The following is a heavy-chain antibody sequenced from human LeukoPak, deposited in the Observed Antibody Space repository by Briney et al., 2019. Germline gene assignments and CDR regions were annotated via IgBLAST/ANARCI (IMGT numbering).Heavy chain of an antibody. CDR3: ARDHNWAFDS. J-gene: IGHJ4*02. CDR1: GFTFRDYS. V-gene: IGHV3-21*05. D-gene: IGHD1-20*01. Sequence: GGALRLSCAASGFTFRDYSMNWVRRAPGRGLEWISYIGLASGFVSYADSVKGRFSISSDTARNSVYLQMSSLRAEETAVYYCARDHNWAFDSWGQGTLVTVSS. CDR2: IGLASGFV.